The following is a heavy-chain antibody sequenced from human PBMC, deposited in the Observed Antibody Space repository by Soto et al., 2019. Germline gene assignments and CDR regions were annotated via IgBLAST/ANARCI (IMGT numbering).Heavy chain of an antibody. D-gene: IGHD2-21*02. CDR3: ARFQYTVVTPFDL. J-gene: IGHJ3*01. CDR1: GGSLTNYF. Sequence: QVQLQESGPGLVEPSETLSLTCTVSGGSLTNYFWTWIRQFPGKGLEWIAYIRYSGKTGYNPSLKSRVTISLDTPKNQFSLKLTSVTAADTAIYYCARFQYTVVTPFDLWGQGTMVIVSS. V-gene: IGHV4-59*01. CDR2: IRYSGKT.